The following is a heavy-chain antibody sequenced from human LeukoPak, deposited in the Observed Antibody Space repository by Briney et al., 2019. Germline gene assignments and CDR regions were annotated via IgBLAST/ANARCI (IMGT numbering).Heavy chain of an antibody. D-gene: IGHD4-17*01. J-gene: IGHJ4*02. CDR3: ARAHYGVYQNPLWDY. CDR1: GFTVSSNY. Sequence: GGSLRLSCAASGFTVSSNYMSWVRQAPGKGLEWVSVIYSGGSTYYADSVKGRFTISRDNSKNTLYLQMNSLRAEDTAVYYCARAHYGVYQNPLWDYWGQGTLVTVSS. V-gene: IGHV3-53*01. CDR2: IYSGGST.